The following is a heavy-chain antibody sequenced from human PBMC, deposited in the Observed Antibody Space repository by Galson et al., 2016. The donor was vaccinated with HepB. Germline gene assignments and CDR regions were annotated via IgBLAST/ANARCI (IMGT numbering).Heavy chain of an antibody. J-gene: IGHJ4*02. CDR1: GFTFSSYN. CDR3: CVDTAMDYVFDY. V-gene: IGHV3-21*01. CDR2: ISRGSGYI. Sequence: SLRLSCAASGFTFSSYNMNWVRQALGKGLEWVSSISRGSGYIYYADSVKGRFTISRDNAKNSLYLQMNSLRAEDTAVYYCCVDTAMDYVFDYWGQGTLVTVSS. D-gene: IGHD5-18*01.